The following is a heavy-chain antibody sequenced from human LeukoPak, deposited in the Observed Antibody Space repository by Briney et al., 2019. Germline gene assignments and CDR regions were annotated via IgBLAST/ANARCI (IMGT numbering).Heavy chain of an antibody. Sequence: PSETLSLTCTVSGGSISSYYWSWIRQPPGKGLEWIGEINHSGSTNYNPSLKSRVTMSVDTSKNQFSLKLTSVTAADTAVYYCAREGSLSYFDYWGQGTLVTVSS. CDR1: GGSISSYY. J-gene: IGHJ4*02. CDR2: INHSGST. CDR3: AREGSLSYFDY. V-gene: IGHV4-34*01.